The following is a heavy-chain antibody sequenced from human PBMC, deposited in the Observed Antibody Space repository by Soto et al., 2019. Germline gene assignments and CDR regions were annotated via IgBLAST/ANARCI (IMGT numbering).Heavy chain of an antibody. J-gene: IGHJ6*02. V-gene: IGHV4-34*01. CDR2: INHRGST. CDR1: GGSFTGYD. Sequence: SETLSLTCAVYGGSFTGYDWTWILQPPGEGLEWIGEINHRGSTNYNPSLKSRVTISVDTSKNQFSLKLSSVTAADTAVYYCARHYYDSSGYLIGGGRYYYYYYGMDVWGQGTTVT. D-gene: IGHD3-22*01. CDR3: ARHYYDSSGYLIGGGRYYYYYYGMDV.